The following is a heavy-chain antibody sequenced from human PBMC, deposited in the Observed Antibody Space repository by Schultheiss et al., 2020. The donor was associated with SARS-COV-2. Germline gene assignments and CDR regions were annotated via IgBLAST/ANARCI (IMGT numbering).Heavy chain of an antibody. CDR1: GFTFSSYA. D-gene: IGHD6-6*01. J-gene: IGHJ6*02. CDR2: ISYDGSNK. CDR3: AKIAARRGNYYYYGMDV. Sequence: GGSLRLSCAASGFTFSSYAMHWVRQAPGKGLEWVAVISYDGSNKYYADSVKGRFTISRDNAKNSLYLQMNSLRAEDTAVYYCAKIAARRGNYYYYGMDVWGQGTTVTVSS. V-gene: IGHV3-30*18.